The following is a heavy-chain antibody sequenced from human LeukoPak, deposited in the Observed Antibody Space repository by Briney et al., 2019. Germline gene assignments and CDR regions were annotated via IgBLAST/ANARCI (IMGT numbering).Heavy chain of an antibody. D-gene: IGHD3-10*01. CDR1: GGSISGYF. Sequence: PSETLSLTCTVPGGSISGYFWSWIRQPPGKGLEWIGYIYYSGSTNYNYNPSLKSRVTLSVDTSKNHFSLKLSSVTAADTAVYYCARSYYYGSGSYSGFGYWGQGTLVTVSS. J-gene: IGHJ4*02. V-gene: IGHV4-59*01. CDR3: ARSYYYGSGSYSGFGY. CDR2: IYYSGST.